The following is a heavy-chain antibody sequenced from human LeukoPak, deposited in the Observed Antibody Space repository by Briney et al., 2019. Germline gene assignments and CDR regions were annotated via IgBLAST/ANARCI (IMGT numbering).Heavy chain of an antibody. CDR3: ARDLRYSSGWTFFDY. V-gene: IGHV1-69*06. D-gene: IGHD6-19*01. J-gene: IGHJ4*02. Sequence: ASVKVSCKASGGTFSSYAISWVRQAPGQGLEWMGGIIPIFGTANYAQKVQGRVTITADNSTSTAYMELSSLRSEDTAVYYCARDLRYSSGWTFFDYWGQGTLVTVSS. CDR1: GGTFSSYA. CDR2: IIPIFGTA.